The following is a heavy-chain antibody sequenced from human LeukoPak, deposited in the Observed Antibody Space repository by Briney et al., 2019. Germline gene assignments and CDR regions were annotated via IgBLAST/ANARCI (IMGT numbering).Heavy chain of an antibody. V-gene: IGHV4-4*02. CDR1: GFNFRSAW. J-gene: IGHJ3*02. CDR3: ARGRTSLNI. D-gene: IGHD2-2*01. CDR2: INHSGST. Sequence: GSLRLSCIASGFNFRSAWMSWARQAPGKGLEWVGEINHSGSTNYNPSLKSRVTISVDMSKNHFSLKVTSVTAADTAVYYCARGRTSLNIWGQGTMVTVSS.